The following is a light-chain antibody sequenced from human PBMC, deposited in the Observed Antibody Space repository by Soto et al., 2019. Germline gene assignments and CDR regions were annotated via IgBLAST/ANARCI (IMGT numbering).Light chain of an antibody. CDR1: QGISSW. CDR2: ATT. J-gene: IGKJ4*01. Sequence: DIQMTQSPSSVSASVGDRVTITCRASQGISSWLAWYQRKPGKAPTVLIYATTSLQSGVPSRFSGSGSGTEFTLTISSLQPEDFATYYCQQADSFPLTFGGGTKVEIK. V-gene: IGKV1D-12*01. CDR3: QQADSFPLT.